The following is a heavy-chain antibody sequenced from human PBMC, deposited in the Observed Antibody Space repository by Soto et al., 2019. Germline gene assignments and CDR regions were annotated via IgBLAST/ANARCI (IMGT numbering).Heavy chain of an antibody. CDR3: ARGVAAGVYYYYGMDV. J-gene: IGHJ6*01. D-gene: IGHD6-13*01. CDR2: ISSSGSTI. V-gene: IGHV3-48*03. CDR1: GFTFSSYQ. Sequence: GGSLRLSCAASGFTFSSYQMNWVRQAPGKGLEWVSYISSSGSTIYYADSVKGRFTISRDNAKNSLYLQMNSLRAEDTAVYYCARGVAAGVYYYYGMDVWGQGTTVTGSS.